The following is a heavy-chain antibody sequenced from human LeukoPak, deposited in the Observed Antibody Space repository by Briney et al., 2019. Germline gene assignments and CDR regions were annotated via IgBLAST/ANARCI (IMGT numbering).Heavy chain of an antibody. V-gene: IGHV4-39*07. CDR2: FYYSGST. Sequence: SETLSLTCSVSGGSISSSSYNWGWIRQPPGKGLEWIGSFYYSGSTYYTPSLKSRVTISVDTSKNQFSLKLSSVTAADTAVYYCARGSWQLAEEVYWGQGTLVTVSS. CDR1: GGSISSSSYN. J-gene: IGHJ4*02. D-gene: IGHD6-6*01. CDR3: ARGSWQLAEEVY.